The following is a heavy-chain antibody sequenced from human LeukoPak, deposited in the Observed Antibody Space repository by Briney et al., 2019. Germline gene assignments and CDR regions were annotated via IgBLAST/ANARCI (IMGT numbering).Heavy chain of an antibody. CDR3: ARRESSGWYDS. V-gene: IGHV4-39*01. Sequence: PSETLSLTCTVPGGSISSSNYFWGWIRQPPGKGLEWIGSIYYSGRTYYNPSLESRVSISMDTSKSQFSLNVISLTAADTAVYYCARRESSGWYDSWGQGTLVTVSS. D-gene: IGHD6-19*01. J-gene: IGHJ5*01. CDR1: GGSISSSNYF. CDR2: IYYSGRT.